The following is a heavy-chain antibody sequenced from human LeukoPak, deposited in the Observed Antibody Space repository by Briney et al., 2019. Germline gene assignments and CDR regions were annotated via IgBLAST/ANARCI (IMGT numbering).Heavy chain of an antibody. Sequence: GGSLRLSCAASGISFSRYGIHWVRQAPGKGLEWVAVIWYDASNKYYADSVKGRFTISRDNSKNTVYLQMNSLRAEDTAVYYCARGPINYSTSWRFDYWGQGTLVTVSS. D-gene: IGHD2-2*01. CDR3: ARGPINYSTSWRFDY. J-gene: IGHJ4*02. CDR2: IWYDASNK. V-gene: IGHV3-33*01. CDR1: GISFSRYG.